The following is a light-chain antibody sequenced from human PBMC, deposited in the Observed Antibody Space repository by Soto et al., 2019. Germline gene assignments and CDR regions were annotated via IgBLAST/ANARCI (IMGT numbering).Light chain of an antibody. V-gene: IGKV1-9*01. CDR2: AAS. CDR1: QGISSY. CDR3: QQLNSYPRT. J-gene: IGKJ1*01. Sequence: DIRLTQSPSFLSASVGDRVTITCRASQGISSYLAWYQQKPGKAPKLLIYAASTLQSGVPSRFSGSGSGTDYTLTISSLQPEDFATYYCQQLNSYPRTFGQGTKVEIK.